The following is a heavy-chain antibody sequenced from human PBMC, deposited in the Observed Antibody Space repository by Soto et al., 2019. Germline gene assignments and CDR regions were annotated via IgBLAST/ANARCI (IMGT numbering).Heavy chain of an antibody. CDR3: ARSLSVSAIPNWFYP. J-gene: IGHJ5*02. V-gene: IGHV4-39*01. Sequence: QLQLQESGPGLVKPSETLSLTCTVSGGSISSTNYYWGWIRQPPGKGLEWIGTIYYSGSTYHNLSLKRRVAILVNTSQNQFSLNLSPVTAADTAIYYCARSLSVSAIPNWFYPWGQGTLVTVSS. CDR2: IYYSGST. D-gene: IGHD1-26*01. CDR1: GGSISSTNYY.